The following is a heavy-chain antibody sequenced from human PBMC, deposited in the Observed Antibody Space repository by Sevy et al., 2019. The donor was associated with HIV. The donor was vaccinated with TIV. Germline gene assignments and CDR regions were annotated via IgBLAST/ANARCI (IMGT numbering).Heavy chain of an antibody. D-gene: IGHD1-26*01. J-gene: IGHJ6*02. Sequence: GGSLRLSCAASGFTFSSYSMNWVRQAPGKGLEWVSSISSSSYIYYADSVKGRFTISRDNAKNSLYLQMNSLRAEDTAVYYCARDSGSYGMDVWGQGTTVTVSS. V-gene: IGHV3-21*01. CDR3: ARDSGSYGMDV. CDR2: ISSSSYI. CDR1: GFTFSSYS.